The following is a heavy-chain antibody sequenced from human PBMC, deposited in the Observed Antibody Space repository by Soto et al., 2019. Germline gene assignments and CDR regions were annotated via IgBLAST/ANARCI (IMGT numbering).Heavy chain of an antibody. Sequence: KTSDTLSLTCTVSGGSISSNNYYWGWIRQPPGKGLEWIATIYYSGSAYYNTSLKSRVTISVDTSKNQFSLRLSSVTAADSAVYYCARHIDHTSDWFELGWFDPWGQGTLVTVSS. V-gene: IGHV4-39*01. CDR2: IYYSGSA. CDR1: GGSISSNNYY. CDR3: ARHIDHTSDWFELGWFDP. J-gene: IGHJ5*02. D-gene: IGHD3-9*01.